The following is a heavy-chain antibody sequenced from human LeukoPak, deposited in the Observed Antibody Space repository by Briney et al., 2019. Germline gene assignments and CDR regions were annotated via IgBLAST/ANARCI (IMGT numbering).Heavy chain of an antibody. V-gene: IGHV4-39*07. CDR3: ARGTYDFWSGYYGGWFDP. CDR1: SGSISTSNYY. CDR2: IFYSGST. D-gene: IGHD3-3*01. J-gene: IGHJ5*02. Sequence: RTSETLSLTCTVSSGSISTSNYYWGWVRQPPGKALEWIGNIFYSGSTYYSPSLKSRVTISVDTSKNQFSLKLSSVTAADTAVYYCARGTYDFWSGYYGGWFDPWGQGTLVTVSS.